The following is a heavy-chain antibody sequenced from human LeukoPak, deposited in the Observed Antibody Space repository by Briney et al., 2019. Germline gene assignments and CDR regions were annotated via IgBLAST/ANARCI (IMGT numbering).Heavy chain of an antibody. D-gene: IGHD3-9*01. CDR3: ARGAYYDILTGYLTYNWFDP. CDR2: INPNSGGT. V-gene: IGHV1-2*02. J-gene: IGHJ5*02. CDR1: GYTFTGYY. Sequence: GASVKVSCKASGYTFTGYYMHWVRQAPGQGLEWMGWINPNSGGTNYAQKFQGRVTMTRDTSISTAYMELSRLRSDDTAVYYCARGAYYDILTGYLTYNWFDPWGQGTLVTVSS.